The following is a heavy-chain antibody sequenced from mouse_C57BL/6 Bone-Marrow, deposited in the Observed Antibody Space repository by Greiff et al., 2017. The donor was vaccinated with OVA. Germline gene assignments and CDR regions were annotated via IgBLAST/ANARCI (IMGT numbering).Heavy chain of an antibody. CDR2: IYPSDSET. CDR1: GYTFTSYW. D-gene: IGHD4-1*01. J-gene: IGHJ4*01. Sequence: QVQLQQSGAELARPGASVKLSCKASGYTFTSYWMDWVKQRPGQGLEWIGNIYPSDSETHYNQKFKDKATLTVDKSSSTAYMQLSSLTSEDSAVYYCARDWDGGGYYAMDYWGQGTSVTVSS. V-gene: IGHV1-61*01. CDR3: ARDWDGGGYYAMDY.